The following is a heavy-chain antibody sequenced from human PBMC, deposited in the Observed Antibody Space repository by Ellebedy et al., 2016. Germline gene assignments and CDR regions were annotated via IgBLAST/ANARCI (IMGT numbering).Heavy chain of an antibody. V-gene: IGHV2-5*02. D-gene: IGHD3-16*01. CDR3: ALKKPYFTFSGGVMKGGNRFDP. Sequence: SGPTLVXPTQALTLTCDLSGFSVSTNGAGVGWFRQPPGEALEWLAYIYWDDDKRYSPSLRTRLTISRDTSKNQVVLEVTNVDPMDTATYFCALKKPYFTFSGGVMKGGNRFDPWGQGSLVTVSS. CDR1: GFSVSTNGAG. J-gene: IGHJ5*02. CDR2: IYWDDDK.